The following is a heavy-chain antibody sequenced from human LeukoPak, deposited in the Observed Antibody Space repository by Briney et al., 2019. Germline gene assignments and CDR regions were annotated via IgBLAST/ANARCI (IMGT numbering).Heavy chain of an antibody. D-gene: IGHD3-10*01. CDR1: GGSISSY. J-gene: IGHJ4*02. Sequence: SETLSLTCTVPGGSISSYWSWIRQSPGKGLEWIGYIYFTGATNYNPSLKSRLTISIDTSRNQFSLKLSSATAADTAIYYCVNGGSYLTKWGQGTLVTVSS. V-gene: IGHV4-59*01. CDR2: IYFTGAT. CDR3: VNGGSYLTK.